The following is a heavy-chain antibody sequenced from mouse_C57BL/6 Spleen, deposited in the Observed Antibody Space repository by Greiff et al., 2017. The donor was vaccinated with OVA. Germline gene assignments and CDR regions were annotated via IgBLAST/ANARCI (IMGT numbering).Heavy chain of an antibody. CDR2: IDPSDSYT. Sequence: VKPGASVKLSCKASGYTFTSYWMQWVKQRPGQGLEWIGEIDPSDSYTNYNQKFKGKATLTVDTSSSTAYMQLSSLTSEDSAVYYCAKDYYGSSYRYFDVWGTGTTVTVSS. V-gene: IGHV1-50*01. CDR1: GYTFTSYW. J-gene: IGHJ1*03. CDR3: AKDYYGSSYRYFDV. D-gene: IGHD1-1*01.